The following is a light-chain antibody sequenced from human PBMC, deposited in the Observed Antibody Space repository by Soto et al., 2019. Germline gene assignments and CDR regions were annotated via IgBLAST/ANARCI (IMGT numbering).Light chain of an antibody. J-gene: IGKJ2*01. CDR3: QQYNNFPYT. CDR2: DAS. CDR1: QSISFW. Sequence: DIHMTQSPSTLSASVGDRVTITCRASQSISFWLAWYQQKPGKAPKFLIYDASSLESGVPSRFSGSRSGTEFTLTISSLQPDDFATYYCQQYNNFPYTFGQWTKLEIK. V-gene: IGKV1-5*01.